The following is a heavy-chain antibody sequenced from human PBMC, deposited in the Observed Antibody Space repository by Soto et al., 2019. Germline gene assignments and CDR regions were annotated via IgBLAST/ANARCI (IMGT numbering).Heavy chain of an antibody. CDR3: ARRNGDYPRIYYFDY. CDR2: VSDSGAI. V-gene: IGHV4-59*01. D-gene: IGHD4-17*01. J-gene: IGHJ4*02. CDR1: GDSINSDN. Sequence: HVQLQESGPGLVKPSETLSLTCSVSGDSINSDNWSWIRQSPAKGLEWIGHVSDSGAIYNNPSLKCRVTISVDTSKNQFFLNLSSVTAADTAVYYCARRNGDYPRIYYFDYWGQGIRVTVSS.